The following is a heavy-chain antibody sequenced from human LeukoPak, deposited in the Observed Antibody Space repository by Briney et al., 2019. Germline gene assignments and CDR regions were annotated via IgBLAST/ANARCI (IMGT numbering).Heavy chain of an antibody. Sequence: ASVKVSCKASGYTFTSYDINWVRQATGQGLEWMGWMNPNSGNTGYAQKFQGRVTMTRNTSISTAYMELSSLRSEDTAVYYCARDRAYCSSTSCQFTDYYYYMDVWGKGTTVTVSS. V-gene: IGHV1-8*01. CDR2: MNPNSGNT. CDR3: ARDRAYCSSTSCQFTDYYYYMDV. J-gene: IGHJ6*03. CDR1: GYTFTSYD. D-gene: IGHD2-2*01.